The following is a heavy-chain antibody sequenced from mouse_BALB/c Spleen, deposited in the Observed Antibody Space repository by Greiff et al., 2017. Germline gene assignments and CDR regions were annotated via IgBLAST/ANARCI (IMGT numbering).Heavy chain of an antibody. CDR2: IDPFNGGT. CDR1: GYSFTSYY. Sequence: EVQLQQSGPELMKPGASVKISCKASGYSFTSYYMHWVKQSHGKSLEWIGYIDPFNGGTSYNQKFKGKATLTVDKSSSTAYMHLSSLTSEDSAVYYCARSGTMDYWGQGTTLTVSS. V-gene: IGHV1S135*01. J-gene: IGHJ2*01. D-gene: IGHD3-2*02. CDR3: ARSGTMDY.